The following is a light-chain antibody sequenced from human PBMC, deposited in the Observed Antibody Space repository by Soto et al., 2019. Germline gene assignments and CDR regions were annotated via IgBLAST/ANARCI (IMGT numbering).Light chain of an antibody. Sequence: QSALTQPASVSGSPGQSITISCTGSSSHVDTYNYITWYQQLPGKAPKFIIYDVSNRPSGVSDRFSGSKSGNTASLTISGLLTEDEGDYYCSSYTSTTPFVFGTGTKLTVL. CDR2: DVS. CDR3: SSYTSTTPFV. J-gene: IGLJ1*01. CDR1: SSHVDTYNY. V-gene: IGLV2-14*01.